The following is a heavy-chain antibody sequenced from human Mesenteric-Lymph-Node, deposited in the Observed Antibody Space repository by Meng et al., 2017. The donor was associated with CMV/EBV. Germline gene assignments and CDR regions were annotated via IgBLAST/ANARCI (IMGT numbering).Heavy chain of an antibody. CDR2: INPSGGST. J-gene: IGHJ4*02. Sequence: SGYTFTNYYMHWVRQAPGQGLEWMGVINPSGGSTVYTQKFQGRLTMTGDTSISTAYMELSRLRSDDTAVYYCARDLRDGYNSGFDYWGQGTLVTVSS. CDR1: GYTFTNYY. D-gene: IGHD5-24*01. V-gene: IGHV1-46*01. CDR3: ARDLRDGYNSGFDY.